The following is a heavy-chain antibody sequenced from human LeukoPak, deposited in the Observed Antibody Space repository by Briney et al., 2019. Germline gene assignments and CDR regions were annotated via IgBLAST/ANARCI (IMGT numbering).Heavy chain of an antibody. D-gene: IGHD7-27*01. Sequence: GGSLRLSCAASGFTFSGFSLNWVRQAPGKGLEWISNIRPSGSDMYYAASVKGRFTISRDSATNSLYLHMNNLKVDDSAVYFCVKDFNWAFDSWGQGTLVTVSS. CDR2: IRPSGSDM. CDR3: VKDFNWAFDS. CDR1: GFTFSGFS. J-gene: IGHJ4*02. V-gene: IGHV3-48*01.